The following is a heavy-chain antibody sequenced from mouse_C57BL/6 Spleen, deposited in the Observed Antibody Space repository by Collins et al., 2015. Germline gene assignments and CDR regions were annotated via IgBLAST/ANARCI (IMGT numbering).Heavy chain of an antibody. CDR2: IYPSDSET. J-gene: IGHJ4*01. CDR3: ARKGYYAMDY. V-gene: IGHV1-61*01. CDR1: GYTFTSYW. Sequence: QVQLQQPGAELVRPGSSVKLSCKASGYTFTSYWTDWVKQRPGQGLEWIGNIYPSDSETHYNQKFKDKATLTVDKSSSTAYMQLSSLTSEDSAVYYCARKGYYAMDYWGQGTSVTVSS.